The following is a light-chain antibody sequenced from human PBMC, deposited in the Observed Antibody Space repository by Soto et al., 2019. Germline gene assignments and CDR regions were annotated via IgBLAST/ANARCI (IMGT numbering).Light chain of an antibody. Sequence: QSVLTQPPSASGTPGQRVTISCSGSSSNIGSNYVYWYQQLPGTAPKLLIYRNNQRPSGVPDRFSGSKSGTSASLATSGLRSEDEADYYCAAWDDSLSAPWVFGGGTKVTVL. J-gene: IGLJ3*02. V-gene: IGLV1-47*01. CDR3: AAWDDSLSAPWV. CDR2: RNN. CDR1: SSNIGSNY.